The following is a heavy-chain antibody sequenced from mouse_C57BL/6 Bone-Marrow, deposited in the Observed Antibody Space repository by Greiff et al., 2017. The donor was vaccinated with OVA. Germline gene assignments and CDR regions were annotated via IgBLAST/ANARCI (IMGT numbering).Heavy chain of an antibody. Sequence: EVQLVESGGGLVKPGGSLKLSCAASGFTFSDYGMHWVRQAPEKGLEWVAYISSGSSTIYYADTVKGRFTISRDNAKNTLFLQMTSLRSEDTAMYYCARDYYGSSYDVLSYWGQGTLVTVSA. CDR1: GFTFSDYG. J-gene: IGHJ3*01. D-gene: IGHD1-1*01. CDR3: ARDYYGSSYDVLSY. V-gene: IGHV5-17*01. CDR2: ISSGSSTI.